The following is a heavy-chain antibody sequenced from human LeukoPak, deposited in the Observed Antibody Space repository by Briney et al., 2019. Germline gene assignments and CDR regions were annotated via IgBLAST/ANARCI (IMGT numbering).Heavy chain of an antibody. D-gene: IGHD6-13*01. CDR3: AKESSSWYYSYYMDV. CDR2: IRYDGSNK. Sequence: GGSLRLSCAASGFTFSSYGMYWVRQAPGKGLEWVAFIRYDGSNKYYADSVKGRVTISRDNSKNTMYLQMNSLRAEDTAVYYCAKESSSWYYSYYMDVWGKGTTVTVSS. V-gene: IGHV3-30*02. J-gene: IGHJ6*03. CDR1: GFTFSSYG.